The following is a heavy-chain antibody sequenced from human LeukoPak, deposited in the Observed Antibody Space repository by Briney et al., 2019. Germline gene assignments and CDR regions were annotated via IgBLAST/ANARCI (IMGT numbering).Heavy chain of an antibody. CDR1: GFTFSSYS. CDR3: ARDTTSIKWRSAYCSSTSCYERASYYYMDV. V-gene: IGHV3-21*01. J-gene: IGHJ6*03. CDR2: ISSSSSYI. Sequence: PGGSLRLSCAASGFTFSSYSMNWVRQAPGKGLEWVSSISSSSSYIYYADSVKGRFTISRDNAKNSLYLQMNSLRAEDTAVYYCARDTTSIKWRSAYCSSTSCYERASYYYMDVWGKGTTVTVSS. D-gene: IGHD2-2*01.